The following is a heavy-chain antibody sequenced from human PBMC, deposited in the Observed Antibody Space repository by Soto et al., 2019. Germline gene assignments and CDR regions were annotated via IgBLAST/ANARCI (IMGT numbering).Heavy chain of an antibody. Sequence: PGGSLRLSCAASGFTFSSYGMHWVRQAPGKGLEWVAVIWYDGSNKYYADSVKGRFTISRDNSKNTLYLQMNSLRAEDTAVYYCARDRITIFGAARGYFDYWGQGTLVTVSS. J-gene: IGHJ4*02. CDR2: IWYDGSNK. CDR1: GFTFSSYG. V-gene: IGHV3-33*01. CDR3: ARDRITIFGAARGYFDY. D-gene: IGHD3-3*01.